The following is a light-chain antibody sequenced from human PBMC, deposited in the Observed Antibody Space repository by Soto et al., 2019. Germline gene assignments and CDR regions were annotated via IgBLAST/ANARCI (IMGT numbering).Light chain of an antibody. CDR3: QQSYSTPLVT. Sequence: DIQMTQSPSSLSASVGDRVTITCRASQSISSYLNWYQQKPGKAPKPLIYAASSLQSGVPSRFCGSGSGTDFTLTISSLQPEDFATYYCQQSYSTPLVTFGPGTKVDIK. J-gene: IGKJ3*01. CDR1: QSISSY. V-gene: IGKV1-39*01. CDR2: AAS.